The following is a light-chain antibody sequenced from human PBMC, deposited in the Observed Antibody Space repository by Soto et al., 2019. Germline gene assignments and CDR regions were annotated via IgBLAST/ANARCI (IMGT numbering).Light chain of an antibody. Sequence: DIQMTQSPSTLSASVGDRVTITCRASQSISSWMAWYQQKPGKAPKLLIYDASSLESGVPSRFSGSGSGTEFTLTISSLQPDDSATYYCQQYNSYSPGFSFGPGTKVAIK. V-gene: IGKV1-5*01. CDR1: QSISSW. J-gene: IGKJ3*01. CDR2: DAS. CDR3: QQYNSYSPGFS.